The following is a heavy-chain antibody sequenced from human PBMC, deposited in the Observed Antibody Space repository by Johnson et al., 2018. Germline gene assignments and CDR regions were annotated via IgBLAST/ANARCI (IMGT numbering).Heavy chain of an antibody. CDR2: INHSGSS. D-gene: IGHD4-23*01. Sequence: QVQLQQWGAGLLKPSETLSLSCAVYGGSLSGDYCSWIRQPPGKGLEWIGEINHSGSSNYNSSLKSRFTISIDTSKNQFSLKVSSVPAADPAGDYCSGGVTDQHRSEGTLVTVSS. CDR3: SGGVTDQH. CDR1: GGSLSGDY. V-gene: IGHV4-34*01. J-gene: IGHJ1*01.